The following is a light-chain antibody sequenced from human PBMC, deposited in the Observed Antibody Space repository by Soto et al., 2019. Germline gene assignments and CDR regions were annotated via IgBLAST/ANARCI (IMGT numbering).Light chain of an antibody. CDR3: SSYTNSGTLV. CDR1: SSDVGGYDF. CDR2: EVT. J-gene: IGLJ1*01. V-gene: IGLV2-14*01. Sequence: QSALTQPASVSGSSGQSITISCTGTSSDVGGYDFVSWYQQLPGKAPKLMIYEVTNRPSGFSNRFSGSKSGNTASLTISGLQAEDEADYYCSSYTNSGTLVFGTGTKLTVL.